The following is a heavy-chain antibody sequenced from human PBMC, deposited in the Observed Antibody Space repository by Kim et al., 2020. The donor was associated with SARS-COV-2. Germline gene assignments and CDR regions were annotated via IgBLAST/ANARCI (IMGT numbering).Heavy chain of an antibody. CDR1: GFTFSSYV. V-gene: IGHV3-23*01. CDR2: ISGSGTTT. Sequence: GGSLRLSCAGSGFTFSSYVMRWVRQAPGEGLEWVSSISGSGTTTYYADSVKGRFTISRDNSRDTLYLQMSSLRADDTAVYYCTTAVGSYFDYWGQGTLVTVSS. D-gene: IGHD4-17*01. J-gene: IGHJ4*02. CDR3: TTAVGSYFDY.